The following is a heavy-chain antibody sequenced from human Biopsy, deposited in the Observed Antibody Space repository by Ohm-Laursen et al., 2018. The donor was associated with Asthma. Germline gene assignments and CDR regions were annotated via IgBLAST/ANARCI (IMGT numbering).Heavy chain of an antibody. J-gene: IGHJ4*02. D-gene: IGHD7-27*01. CDR1: GGSMSSSSYF. CDR3: ARHWDWGSFFDY. Sequence: GTLSLTCTVSGGSMSSSSYFWGWIRQPPGKGLEWMRSISYTGSAYHNPSLKSRVTISVDTSKNHFSLKLSSVTAADTAVYYCARHWDWGSFFDYWGQGTPVTVSS. CDR2: ISYTGSA. V-gene: IGHV4-39*01.